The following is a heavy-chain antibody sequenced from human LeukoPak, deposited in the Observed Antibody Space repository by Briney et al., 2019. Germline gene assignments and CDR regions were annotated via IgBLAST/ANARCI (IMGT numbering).Heavy chain of an antibody. D-gene: IGHD3-9*01. J-gene: IGHJ3*01. V-gene: IGHV1-18*04. CDR1: GYTFTSYG. CDR3: ARDRLETDYDILTGYYKGGDAFDF. CDR2: ISAYNGNT. Sequence: ASVNVSCKASGYTFTSYGISWVRQAPGQGLEWMGWISAYNGNTNYAQKLQGRVTMTTDTSTSTAYMELRSLRSDDTAVYYCARDRLETDYDILTGYYKGGDAFDFWGQGTMVTVSS.